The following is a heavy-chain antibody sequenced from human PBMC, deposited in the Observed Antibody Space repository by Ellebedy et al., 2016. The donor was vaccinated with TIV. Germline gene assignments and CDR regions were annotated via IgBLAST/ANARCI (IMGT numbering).Heavy chain of an antibody. CDR1: GYTFTGYY. D-gene: IGHD3-10*01. CDR2: MNPNSGNT. CDR3: ARGLESYWLDY. V-gene: IGHV1-8*02. Sequence: AASVKVSCKASGYTFTGYYMHWVRQAPGQGLEWMGWMNPNSGNTGYAQKFQGRVTMTRNTSISTAYMELSSLRSEDTAVYYCARGLESYWLDYWGQGTLVTVSS. J-gene: IGHJ4*02.